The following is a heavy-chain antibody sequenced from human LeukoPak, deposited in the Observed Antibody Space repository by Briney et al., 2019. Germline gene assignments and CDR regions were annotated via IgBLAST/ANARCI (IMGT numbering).Heavy chain of an antibody. D-gene: IGHD3-3*01. J-gene: IGHJ6*03. CDR3: ARDAYYDFWSGYQTLRHYYMDV. CDR2: MNPNSGGT. V-gene: IGHV1-2*02. Sequence: ASVKVSCKASGYTFTGYYMHWVRQAPGRGLEWMGWMNPNSGGTNYAQKFQGRVTMTRDTSISTAYMELSRLRSDDTAVYYCARDAYYDFWSGYQTLRHYYMDVWGKGTTVTVSS. CDR1: GYTFTGYY.